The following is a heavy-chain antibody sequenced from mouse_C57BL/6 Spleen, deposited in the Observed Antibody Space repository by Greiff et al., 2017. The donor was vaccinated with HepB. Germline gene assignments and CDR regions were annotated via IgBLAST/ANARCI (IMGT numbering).Heavy chain of an antibody. D-gene: IGHD1-1*01. CDR3: ARDYGSSPYYAMDY. CDR1: GYTFTSYT. V-gene: IGHV1-4*01. CDR2: INPSSGYT. Sequence: VQLQQSGAELARPGASVKMSCKASGYTFTSYTMHWVKQRPGQGLEWIGYINPSSGYTKYNQKFKDKATLTADKSSSTAYMQLSSLTSEDSAVYDCARDYGSSPYYAMDYWGQGTSVTVSS. J-gene: IGHJ4*01.